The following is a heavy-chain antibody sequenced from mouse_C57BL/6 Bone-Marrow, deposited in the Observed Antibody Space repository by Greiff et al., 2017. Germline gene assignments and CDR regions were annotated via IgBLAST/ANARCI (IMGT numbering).Heavy chain of an antibody. J-gene: IGHJ2*01. V-gene: IGHV1-81*01. D-gene: IGHD2-2*01. CDR3: ARGGYYGSYYFDY. Sequence: VMLVESGAELARPGASVKLSCKASGYTFTSYGISWVKQRTGQGLEWIGEIYPRSGNTYYNEKFKGKATLTADKSSSTAYMELRSLTSEDSAVYFCARGGYYGSYYFDYWGQGTTLTVSS. CDR2: IYPRSGNT. CDR1: GYTFTSYG.